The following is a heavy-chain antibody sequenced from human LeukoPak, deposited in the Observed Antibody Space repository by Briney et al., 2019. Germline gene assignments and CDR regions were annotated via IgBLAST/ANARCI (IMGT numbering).Heavy chain of an antibody. CDR1: GYTFTANF. V-gene: IGHV1-2*02. D-gene: IGHD6-19*01. J-gene: IGHJ4*02. Sequence: ASVKVSCKASGYTFTANFMHWVRQAPGQGLEWMGWIHPNSGGTNYAQKFQGRVTMTRDTSISAAYMELSSLTSDDTAVYYCTRNLRVGWGYDSWGQGTLVTVSS. CDR2: IHPNSGGT. CDR3: TRNLRVGWGYDS.